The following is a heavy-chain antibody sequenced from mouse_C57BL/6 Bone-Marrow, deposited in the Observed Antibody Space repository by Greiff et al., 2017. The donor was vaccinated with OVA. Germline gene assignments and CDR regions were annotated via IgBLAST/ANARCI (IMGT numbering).Heavy chain of an antibody. CDR1: GFSLTSYG. CDR2: IWGGGST. J-gene: IGHJ3*01. D-gene: IGHD4-1*01. CDR3: ARHPSGTPFAY. Sequence: VNVVESGPGLVAPSQSLSITCTVSGFSLTSYGVDWVRQPPGKGLEWMGVIWGGGSTNYNSALMSRLSISKDNSKSQVFLKMNSLPTDDTAMYYCARHPSGTPFAYWGQGTLVTVSA. V-gene: IGHV2-9*01.